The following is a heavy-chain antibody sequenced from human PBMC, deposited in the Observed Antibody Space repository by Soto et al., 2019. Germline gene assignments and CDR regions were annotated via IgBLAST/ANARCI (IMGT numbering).Heavy chain of an antibody. CDR3: ARRGASCGGDCYSHWFFDL. Sequence: QVQLVQSGAEVKKPGSSVNVSCKASGGTLNNYAISWVRQAPGQGLEWMGVIIPIFGTTNYAQKLKGRVTITADESTNTAYMELSSLTSDDTAIYYCARRGASCGGDCYSHWFFDLWGRGTLVSVTS. CDR1: GGTLNNYA. V-gene: IGHV1-69*01. CDR2: IIPIFGTT. D-gene: IGHD2-21*02. J-gene: IGHJ2*01.